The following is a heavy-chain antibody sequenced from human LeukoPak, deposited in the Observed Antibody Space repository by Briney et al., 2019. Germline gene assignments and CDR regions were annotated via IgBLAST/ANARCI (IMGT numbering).Heavy chain of an antibody. CDR1: GGSISSGDYY. D-gene: IGHD3-16*01. J-gene: IGHJ5*02. CDR3: ARDPSMITFGGVTRGGWFDP. CDR2: IYYSGST. V-gene: IGHV4-61*08. Sequence: KSSQTLSLTCTVSGGSISSGDYYWSWIRQPPGKGLEWIGYIYYSGSTNYNPSLKSRVTISVDTSKNQFSLKLSSVTAADTAVYYCARDPSMITFGGVTRGGWFDPWGQGTLVTVSS.